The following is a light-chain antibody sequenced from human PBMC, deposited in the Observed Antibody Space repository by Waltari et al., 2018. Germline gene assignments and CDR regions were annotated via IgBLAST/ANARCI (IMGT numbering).Light chain of an antibody. J-gene: IGKJ3*01. V-gene: IGKV1-39*01. CDR3: QQSYTNPET. CDR2: GAS. Sequence: DIQMTQSPSSLTAAVGDRVTITCRASQSISRYLSWYQHKPGKAPKLLIYGASNLQGGVPSRFSGSGSGRDFTLTISSLQAEDSGTYYCQQSYTNPETFGPGTKVEIK. CDR1: QSISRY.